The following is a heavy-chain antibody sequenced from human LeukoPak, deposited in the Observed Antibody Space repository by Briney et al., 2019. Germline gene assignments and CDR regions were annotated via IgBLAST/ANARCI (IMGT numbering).Heavy chain of an antibody. Sequence: ASVKVSCKTSGYTFTSYAIHWVRQAPGQRFEWMGWIDGGNGDTRFSQKFQDRVSFKRDTFATTVYMELTSLRSEDTAVYYCARDQSRDIRVDFDYWGQGTLVIVSS. D-gene: IGHD5-24*01. CDR3: ARDQSRDIRVDFDY. CDR1: GYTFTSYA. CDR2: IDGGNGDT. V-gene: IGHV1-3*01. J-gene: IGHJ4*02.